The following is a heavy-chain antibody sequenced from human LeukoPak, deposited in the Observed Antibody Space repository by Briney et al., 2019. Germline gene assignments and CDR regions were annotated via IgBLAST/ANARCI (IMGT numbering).Heavy chain of an antibody. CDR2: IHHSGST. CDR3: ARSGPTSSRFDP. V-gene: IGHV4-4*02. Sequence: SETLSLTCAVSGGSISSSNWWSWVRQPPGKGLEWIGEIHHSGSTNYNPSLKSRVTISVDKSKNQFSLKLSSVTAADTAVYYCARSGPTSSRFDPWGQGTLVTVSS. CDR1: GGSISSSNW. D-gene: IGHD3-10*01. J-gene: IGHJ5*02.